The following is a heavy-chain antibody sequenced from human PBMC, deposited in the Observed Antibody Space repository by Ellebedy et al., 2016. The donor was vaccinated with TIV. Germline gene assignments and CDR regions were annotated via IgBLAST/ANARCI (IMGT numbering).Heavy chain of an antibody. J-gene: IGHJ4*02. Sequence: SETLSLTCTVSGGSIRSYYWDWIRQPAGKGLEWIGRIYTSGSTNYKPSLKSRLTISEAASKNRISLTLNSVTAADTAVYYCARRKESSSGWPFGLWGQGTLVTVSS. D-gene: IGHD6-19*01. CDR3: ARRKESSSGWPFGL. CDR1: GGSIRSYY. CDR2: IYTSGST. V-gene: IGHV4-4*07.